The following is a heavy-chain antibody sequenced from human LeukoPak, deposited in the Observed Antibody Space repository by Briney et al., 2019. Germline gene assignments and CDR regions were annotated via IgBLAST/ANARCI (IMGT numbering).Heavy chain of an antibody. D-gene: IGHD6-25*01. CDR3: ARVSSGWHGYLDH. CDR2: INAGNGNA. CDR1: GYTFTSYA. J-gene: IGHJ4*02. Sequence: GASVTVSCKASGYTFTSYAIHWVRQAPGQRLEWMGWINAGNGNATYTQKFQDRVTFTRDTSASTAYMDLSSLRSEDTAVYYCARVSSGWHGYLDHWGQGTLVTVSS. V-gene: IGHV1-3*01.